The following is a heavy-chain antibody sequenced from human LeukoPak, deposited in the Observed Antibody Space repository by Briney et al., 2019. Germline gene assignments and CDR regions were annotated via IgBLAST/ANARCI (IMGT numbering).Heavy chain of an antibody. J-gene: IGHJ4*02. CDR2: ISVGGDST. V-gene: IGHV3-23*01. CDR3: AKGGYDKYYFDN. D-gene: IGHD3-22*01. CDR1: GFTFTNCA. Sequence: GGSLGLSCTASGFTFTNCALGWVRQAPGKGLEWVSTISVGGDSTYYADSVKGRFTISRDNSMNTLYLQMNSLRVEDTAVYYCAKGGYDKYYFDNWGQGTLATVSS.